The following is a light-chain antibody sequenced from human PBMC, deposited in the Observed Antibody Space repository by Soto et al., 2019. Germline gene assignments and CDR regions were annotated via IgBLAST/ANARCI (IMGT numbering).Light chain of an antibody. Sequence: EIVLPQSPGTLSLSPGEIATLSCRASQSVSSNYFAWYQQKPGQAPRLLISDASTRATGIPDRFSGSGSGTDFTLTISRLEPEDFAVYYCEQYGSSPLTFGPGTKVEIK. CDR1: QSVSSNY. V-gene: IGKV3-20*01. CDR2: DAS. J-gene: IGKJ3*01. CDR3: EQYGSSPLT.